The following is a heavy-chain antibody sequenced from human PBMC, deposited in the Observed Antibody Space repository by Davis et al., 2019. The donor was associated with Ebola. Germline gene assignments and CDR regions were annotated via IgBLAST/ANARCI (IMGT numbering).Heavy chain of an antibody. D-gene: IGHD2-15*01. CDR1: AGTFSSYA. CDR3: AREHGVLRGAFDI. CDR2: IIPIFGTA. J-gene: IGHJ3*02. V-gene: IGHV1-69*13. Sequence: SVKVSCKASAGTFSSYAISWVRQAPGQGLEWMGGIIPIFGTANYAQKFQGRVTITADESTSTAYMELSSLRSEDTAVYYCAREHGVLRGAFDIWGQGTMVTVSS.